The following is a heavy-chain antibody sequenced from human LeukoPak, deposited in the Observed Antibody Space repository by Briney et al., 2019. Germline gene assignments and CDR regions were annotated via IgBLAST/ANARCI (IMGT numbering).Heavy chain of an antibody. D-gene: IGHD3-10*01. CDR3: AREGYYGSGSPPSSYFDY. CDR2: TSSDLNVK. CDR1: GFTFRNYV. V-gene: IGHV3-30-3*01. J-gene: IGHJ4*02. Sequence: GGSLRLSCAASGFTFRNYVIHWVRQAPGKGLEWVAVTSSDLNVKLYADSVKGRFTISRDNSRSTLYLQMNSLRPEDTAIYYCAREGYYGSGSPPSSYFDYWGQGTLVTVSS.